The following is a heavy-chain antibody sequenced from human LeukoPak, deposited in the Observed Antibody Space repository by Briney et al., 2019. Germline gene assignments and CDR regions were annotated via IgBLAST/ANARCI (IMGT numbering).Heavy chain of an antibody. Sequence: RAGGSLRLSCAVSGFTLSDWYMSWIRQAPGKGLEWVSAISGSGGSTYYADSVKGRFTISRDNAKNSLYLQMNSLRAEDTAVYYCARGLPVVPAAIYYYYGMDVWGQGTTVTVSS. J-gene: IGHJ6*02. D-gene: IGHD2-2*01. CDR3: ARGLPVVPAAIYYYYGMDV. V-gene: IGHV3-11*04. CDR1: GFTLSDWY. CDR2: ISGSGGST.